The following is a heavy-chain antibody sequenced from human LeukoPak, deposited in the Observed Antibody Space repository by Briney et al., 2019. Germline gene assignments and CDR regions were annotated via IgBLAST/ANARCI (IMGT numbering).Heavy chain of an antibody. Sequence: PGGSLRLSCAASGFPFSSYSMNWVRQAPGKGLEWVSSISSSSSYIYYADSVKGRFTISRDNAKNSLYLQMDSLRAEDTAVYYCASSITMILLRYWGQGTLVTVSS. CDR1: GFPFSSYS. V-gene: IGHV3-21*01. CDR2: ISSSSSYI. J-gene: IGHJ4*02. CDR3: ASSITMILLRY. D-gene: IGHD3-22*01.